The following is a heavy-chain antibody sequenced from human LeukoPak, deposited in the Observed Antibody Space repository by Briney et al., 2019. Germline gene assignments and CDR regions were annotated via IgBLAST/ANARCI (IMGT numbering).Heavy chain of an antibody. D-gene: IGHD3-22*01. Sequence: PGGSLRLSCAAAGFTFSDYYMSWIRQAPEKGLEWLSYISPSGNTLYYADSVKGRFTVSRDNAKNSQYLQMNSLRADDTAVYYCARGPSIGFDTSVYYRPEYFQYWGQGTLVTVSS. CDR3: ARGPSIGFDTSVYYRPEYFQY. CDR2: ISPSGNTL. CDR1: GFTFSDYY. J-gene: IGHJ1*01. V-gene: IGHV3-11*01.